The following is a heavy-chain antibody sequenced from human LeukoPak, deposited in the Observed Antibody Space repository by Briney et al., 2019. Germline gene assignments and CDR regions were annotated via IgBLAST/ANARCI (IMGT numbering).Heavy chain of an antibody. D-gene: IGHD3-10*01. CDR2: INHSGST. CDR3: AMGYYYGSGSYFG. CDR1: GGSFSGYY. Sequence: PSETLSLTCAVYGGSFSGYYWSCIRQPPGKGLEWIGEINHSGSTNYNPSLKSRVTISVDTSKNQFSLKLSSVTAADTAVYYCAMGYYYGSGSYFGWGQGTLVTVSS. J-gene: IGHJ4*02. V-gene: IGHV4-34*01.